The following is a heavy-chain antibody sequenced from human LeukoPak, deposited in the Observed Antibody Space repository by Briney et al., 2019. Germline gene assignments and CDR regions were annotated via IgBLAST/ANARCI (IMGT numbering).Heavy chain of an antibody. Sequence: GGSLRLSCAASGFTFSGYWMSWVRQAPGQGLEWVANIKQDGSEKYYVDSVKGRFTISRDNAKNSLYLQMNSLRAEDTAVYYCARGRKRKWLETGIGASFYRFDYWGQGTLVTVSS. CDR1: GFTFSGYW. D-gene: IGHD2/OR15-2a*01. V-gene: IGHV3-7*01. CDR3: ARGRKRKWLETGIGASFYRFDY. J-gene: IGHJ4*02. CDR2: IKQDGSEK.